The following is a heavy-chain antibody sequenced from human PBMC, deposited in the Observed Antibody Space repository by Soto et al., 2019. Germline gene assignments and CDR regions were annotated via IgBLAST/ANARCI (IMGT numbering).Heavy chain of an antibody. CDR3: AGAQRYCSEGSCLYYFDY. CDR2: IYSAGNT. D-gene: IGHD2-15*01. J-gene: IGHJ4*02. CDR1: GFTVRSNY. V-gene: IGHV3-53*02. Sequence: EVQVVETGGGLIQPGGSLRLSCAAPGFTVRSNYMSWVRQAPGKGLEWVAVIYSAGNTYFADSVKGRFTISRDNSKNTVFLQMNSLRAEDTAVYYCAGAQRYCSEGSCLYYFDYWGQGTLVTVSS.